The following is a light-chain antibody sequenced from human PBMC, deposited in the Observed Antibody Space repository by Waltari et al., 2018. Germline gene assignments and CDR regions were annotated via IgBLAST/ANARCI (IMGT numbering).Light chain of an antibody. V-gene: IGLV1-40*01. CDR2: GIV. CDR3: QSYDSSLDSVV. J-gene: IGLJ2*01. Sequence: QSVLTQPPSVSGAPGQRVTISCSGSSSNIGAGYDVQWYQQLPGTVPKLIIYGIVVLPSGVPNRFSHSKSGASASLAITGLQADDEGHYYCQSYDSSLDSVVFGGGTKLTVL. CDR1: SSNIGAGYD.